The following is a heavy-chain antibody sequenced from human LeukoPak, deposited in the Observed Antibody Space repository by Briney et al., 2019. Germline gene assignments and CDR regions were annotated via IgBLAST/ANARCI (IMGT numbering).Heavy chain of an antibody. D-gene: IGHD6-19*01. J-gene: IGHJ5*02. CDR2: IYYSGNT. Sequence: PSETLSLTCTVSGGSISSSDYYWGWIRQPPGKGLEWIGSIYYSGNTFYNPSLKSRVTISVDTSKNQFSLKVSPVTVGDTAVYYCASLVPGAVATYGEVSWGQGTLVTVSS. V-gene: IGHV4-39*01. CDR1: GGSISSSDYY. CDR3: ASLVPGAVATYGEVS.